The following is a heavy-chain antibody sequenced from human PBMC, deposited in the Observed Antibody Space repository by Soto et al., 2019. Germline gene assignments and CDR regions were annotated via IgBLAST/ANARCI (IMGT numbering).Heavy chain of an antibody. Sequence: SETLSLTCAVSGDPISSSKWWTWVRQTPGKGLEWIGKIDQNGTTNYNPSLESRVTILKDNSKNQLSLKLTSVTAVDSAVYYCARLNRAYYYYGMDVWGQGATVTVSS. CDR1: GDPISSSKW. J-gene: IGHJ6*02. D-gene: IGHD1-26*01. V-gene: IGHV4-4*02. CDR3: ARLNRAYYYYGMDV. CDR2: IDQNGTT.